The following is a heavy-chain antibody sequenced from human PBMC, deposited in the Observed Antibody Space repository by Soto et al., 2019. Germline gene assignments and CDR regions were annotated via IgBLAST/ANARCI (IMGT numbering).Heavy chain of an antibody. J-gene: IGHJ4*01. D-gene: IGHD6-13*01. CDR2: HYNDGST. Sequence: QVQLQESGPGLVKPSQTLSLTCNVSGGSVSSGGHYWSWVRQSPEKGLEWIGYHYNDGSTFYNPALQSRAVISVDKTKNHLFLNLRSVTAADTAVYYCARTRYAGKLRDDWGQGILVTVSS. V-gene: IGHV4-31*03. CDR3: ARTRYAGKLRDD. CDR1: GGSVSSGGHY.